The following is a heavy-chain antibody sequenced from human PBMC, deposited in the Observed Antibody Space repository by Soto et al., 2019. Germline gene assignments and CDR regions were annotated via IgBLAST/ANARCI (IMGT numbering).Heavy chain of an antibody. V-gene: IGHV3-48*03. CDR1: GFNLSSYE. D-gene: IGHD4-4*01. J-gene: IGHJ6*02. Sequence: GGSMRLSCSASGFNLSSYEMNWVRQATGKGLEWVSYICSGDSTIYYADSVKGRFTIPRDNAKNSLFLQMNSLRAADTAVYYCARDYSVTAAGKSFFIYGMVDWCPGAMVTVSS. CDR2: ICSGDSTI. CDR3: ARDYSVTAAGKSFFIYGMVD.